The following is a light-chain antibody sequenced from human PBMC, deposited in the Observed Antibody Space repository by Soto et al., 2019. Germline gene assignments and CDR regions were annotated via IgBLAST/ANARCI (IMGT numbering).Light chain of an antibody. CDR3: QQYNNLPLT. CDR1: QTVSSS. V-gene: IGKV3-15*01. J-gene: IGKJ4*01. CDR2: GAS. Sequence: EIVLTQTPGTLSLSPGERATLSCRASQTVSSSFLAWYQRTPGQAPRLLIYGASTRAAIIPARFSGSGSGTEFTLTISSLQSEDFAVYYCQQYNNLPLTIGGGTKVDI.